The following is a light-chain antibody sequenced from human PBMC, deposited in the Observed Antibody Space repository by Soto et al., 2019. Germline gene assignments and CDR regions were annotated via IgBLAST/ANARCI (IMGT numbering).Light chain of an antibody. CDR3: QHYNSYSEA. Sequence: DIQMTQSPSTLSASVGDRIIITCRASQSIGRWLAWYQQKPGTAPKLLIYKASTLKSGVPSRFSGSGSGTEFTLTISSLQPDDFATYYCQHYNSYSEAFGQGTKVDIK. J-gene: IGKJ1*01. V-gene: IGKV1-5*03. CDR1: QSIGRW. CDR2: KAS.